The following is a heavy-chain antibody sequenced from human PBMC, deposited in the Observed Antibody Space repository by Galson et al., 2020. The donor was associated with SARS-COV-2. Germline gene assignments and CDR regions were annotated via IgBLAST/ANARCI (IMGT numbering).Heavy chain of an antibody. CDR3: ARDISLDYYYYYMDV. Sequence: SETLSLTCTVSGGSISSYYWSWIRQPPGKGLEWIGYIYYSGSTNYNHSLTSRVTISVDTSKNQFSLNLSSVTAADTAVYYCARDISLDYYYYYMDVWGKGTPFTVSS. J-gene: IGHJ6*03. V-gene: IGHV4-59*01. CDR2: IYYSGST. CDR1: GGSISSYY.